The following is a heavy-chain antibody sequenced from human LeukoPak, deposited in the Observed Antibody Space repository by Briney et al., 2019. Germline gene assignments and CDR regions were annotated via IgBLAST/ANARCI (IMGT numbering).Heavy chain of an antibody. J-gene: IGHJ4*02. CDR2: IYYSGST. CDR3: ARDNDFWSGFYSFDY. Sequence: TLSDTCTDSGDSTYSEAYSWRWIRQHPGKGLEWIGYIYYSGSTSYNPSLQSRVTISIDTSKNQFSLKLSSVTAADTAVYYCARDNDFWSGFYSFDYWGRGTLVTVSS. V-gene: IGHV4-31*03. D-gene: IGHD3-3*01. CDR1: GDSTYSEAYS.